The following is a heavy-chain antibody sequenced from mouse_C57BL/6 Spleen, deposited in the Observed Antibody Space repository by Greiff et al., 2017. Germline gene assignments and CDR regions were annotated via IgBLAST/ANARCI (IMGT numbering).Heavy chain of an antibody. V-gene: IGHV1-54*01. J-gene: IGHJ4*01. CDR1: GYAFTNYL. D-gene: IGHD1-1*02. CDR2: INPGSGGT. CDR3: ARRDYVGAMDY. Sequence: VQLQQSGAELVRPGTSVKVSCKASGYAFTNYLIEWVKQRPGQGLEWIGVINPGSGGTNYNEKFKGKATLTADKSSSTAYMQLSSLTSEDSAVYFCARRDYVGAMDYWGQGTSVTVS.